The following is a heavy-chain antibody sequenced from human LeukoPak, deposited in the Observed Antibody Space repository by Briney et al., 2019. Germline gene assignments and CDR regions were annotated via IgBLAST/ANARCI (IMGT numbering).Heavy chain of an antibody. CDR3: AKAGSYDILTGPFDY. V-gene: IGHV3-74*01. CDR2: INSDASVT. D-gene: IGHD3-9*01. J-gene: IGHJ4*02. CDR1: GFTFSNYW. Sequence: GGSLRLSCAASGFTFSNYWMHWVRQTPGKGLVWVSRINSDASVTTYADSVKGRFTISRDNAKNSLYLQMNSLRAEDTALYYCAKAGSYDILTGPFDYWGQGTLVTVSS.